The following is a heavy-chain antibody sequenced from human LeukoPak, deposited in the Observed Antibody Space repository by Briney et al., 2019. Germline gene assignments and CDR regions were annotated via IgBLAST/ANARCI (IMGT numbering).Heavy chain of an antibody. CDR3: ARDLPQTYYDFWSGLTNDAFDI. CDR1: GGSISSYY. Sequence: SETLSLTCTVSGGSISSYYWSWIRQPPGKGLEWIGYIYYSGSTNYNPSLKSRVTISVDTSKNQFSLKLSSVTAADTAVYYCARDLPQTYYDFWSGLTNDAFDIWGQGTMVTVSS. CDR2: IYYSGST. D-gene: IGHD3-3*01. J-gene: IGHJ3*02. V-gene: IGHV4-59*01.